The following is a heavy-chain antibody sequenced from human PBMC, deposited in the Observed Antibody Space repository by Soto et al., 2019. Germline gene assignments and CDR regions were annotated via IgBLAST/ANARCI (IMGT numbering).Heavy chain of an antibody. J-gene: IGHJ4*02. V-gene: IGHV3-48*02. D-gene: IGHD3-22*01. CDR1: GFTFSSYS. CDR2: ISSSSSTI. CDR3: ARDGSYYYDSSGSPVPY. Sequence: GGSLRLSCAASGFTFSSYSMNWVRQAPGKGLEWVSYISSSSSTIYYADSVKGRFTISRDNAKNSLYLQMNSLRDEDTAVYYCARDGSYYYDSSGSPVPYWGQGTLVTVSS.